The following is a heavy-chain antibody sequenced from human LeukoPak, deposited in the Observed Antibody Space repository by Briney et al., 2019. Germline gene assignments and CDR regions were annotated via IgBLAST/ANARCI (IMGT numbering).Heavy chain of an antibody. Sequence: ASVKVSCKASGYTFTSFDINWVRQATGQGLEWMGWMNPNSGNTGYAQKFQGRLTMTRNTSISTAYMELSSLRSEDTAVYYCARGRSGRRITMVRGVNIDYWGQGTLVTVSS. CDR2: MNPNSGNT. J-gene: IGHJ4*02. V-gene: IGHV1-8*01. CDR3: ARGRSGRRITMVRGVNIDY. CDR1: GYTFTSFD. D-gene: IGHD3-10*01.